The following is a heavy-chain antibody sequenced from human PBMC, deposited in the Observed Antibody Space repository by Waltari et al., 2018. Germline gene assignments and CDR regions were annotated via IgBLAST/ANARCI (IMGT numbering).Heavy chain of an antibody. CDR3: AKERSTRDAFDI. CDR1: GFTFSSYG. V-gene: IGHV3-30*18. J-gene: IGHJ3*02. Sequence: QVQLVESGGGVVQPGRSLRLSCAASGFTFSSYGMHWVRQAPGKGLEWVAVIWYDGSNKYYADSVKGRFTISRDNSKNTLYLQMNSLRAEDTARYYCAKERSTRDAFDIWGQGTMVTVSS. CDR2: IWYDGSNK.